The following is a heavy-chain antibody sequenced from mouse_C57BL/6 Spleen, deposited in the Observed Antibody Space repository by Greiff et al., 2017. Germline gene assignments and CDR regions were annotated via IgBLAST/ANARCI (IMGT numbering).Heavy chain of an antibody. D-gene: IGHD1-1*01. J-gene: IGHJ4*01. CDR3: ARSYYGSSYAMDY. CDR1: GYTFTDYY. CDR2: INPNNGGT. V-gene: IGHV1-26*01. Sequence: EVQLQQSGPELVKPGASVKISCKASGYTFTDYYMNWVKQSHGKSLEWIGDINPNNGGTSYNQKFKGKGTLTVDKSSSTAYMELRSLTSEDSAVYYCARSYYGSSYAMDYWGQGTSVTVSS.